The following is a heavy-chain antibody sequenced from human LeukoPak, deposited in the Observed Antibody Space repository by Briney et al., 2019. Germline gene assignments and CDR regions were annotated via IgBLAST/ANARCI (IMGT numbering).Heavy chain of an antibody. V-gene: IGHV3-74*01. CDR2: INSDGSST. J-gene: IGHJ4*02. CDR1: GFTFSSYW. CDR3: ARDSYGDYSAFDY. Sequence: HPGGSLRLSCAASGFTFSSYWMHWVRQAPGKGLVWVSRINSDGSSTSYADSVKGRFTISRDNDKNLLYLQMNSLRAEDTAFYYCARDSYGDYSAFDYWGQGTLVTVSS. D-gene: IGHD4-17*01.